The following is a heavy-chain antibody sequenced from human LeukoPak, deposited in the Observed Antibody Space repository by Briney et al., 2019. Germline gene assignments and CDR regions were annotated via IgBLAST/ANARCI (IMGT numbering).Heavy chain of an antibody. J-gene: IGHJ4*02. CDR1: GFTFSFYS. CDR2: ISSSSDYI. D-gene: IGHD1-1*01. V-gene: IGHV3-21*01. Sequence: GGSLRLSCAASGFTFSFYSMNWVRQAPGKGLQWVSSISSSSDYICYADSVKGRFTISRDNAKNSLYPQMNSLRAEDTAVYYCARESPGTTVFDYWGQGTLVTVSS. CDR3: ARESPGTTVFDY.